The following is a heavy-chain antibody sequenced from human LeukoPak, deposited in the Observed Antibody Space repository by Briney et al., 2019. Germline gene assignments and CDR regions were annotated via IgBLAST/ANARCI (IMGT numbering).Heavy chain of an antibody. J-gene: IGHJ5*02. V-gene: IGHV3-7*04. CDR2: IKQDGSEK. D-gene: IGHD3-10*01. CDR1: GFTFSSYS. Sequence: PGGSLRLSCAASGFTFSSYSMNWVRQAPGKGLEWVANIKQDGSEKYYVDSVKGRFTISRDNAKNSLYLQMNSLRAEDTAVYYCARGGALYYYGSGSSRFDPWGQGTLVTVSS. CDR3: ARGGALYYYGSGSSRFDP.